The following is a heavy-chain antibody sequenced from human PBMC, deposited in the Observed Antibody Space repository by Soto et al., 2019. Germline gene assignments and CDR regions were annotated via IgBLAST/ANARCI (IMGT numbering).Heavy chain of an antibody. D-gene: IGHD3-16*01. V-gene: IGHV3-30-3*01. CDR2: ISYDGSNK. Sequence: GGSLRLSCVASGFTFSSYAMHWVRQAPGKGLEWVAVISYDGSNKYYADSVKGRFTISRDNSKNTLYLQMNSLRAEDTAVYYCARDPVTALWGQGTLVTVSS. CDR3: ARDPVTAL. J-gene: IGHJ4*02. CDR1: GFTFSSYA.